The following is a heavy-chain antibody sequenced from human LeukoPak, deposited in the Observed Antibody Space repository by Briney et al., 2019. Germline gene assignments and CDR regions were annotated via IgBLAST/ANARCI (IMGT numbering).Heavy chain of an antibody. J-gene: IGHJ6*02. CDR1: GASISSSSYY. D-gene: IGHD2-2*01. CDR2: IYYGGST. V-gene: IGHV4-39*07. CDR3: ARDAGHQLSRRNYYAMDV. Sequence: PSETLSLTCTVSGASISSSSYYWGWIRQPPGKGLEWIVSIYYGGSTYYNPSLKSRVTISVDTSKNQFSLKVNSVTAADTAVYYCARDAGHQLSRRNYYAMDVWGQGTTVTVSS.